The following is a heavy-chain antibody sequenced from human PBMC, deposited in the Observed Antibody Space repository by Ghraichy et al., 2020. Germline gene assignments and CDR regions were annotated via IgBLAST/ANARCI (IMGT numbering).Heavy chain of an antibody. J-gene: IGHJ5*02. CDR2: VNHDGSEK. D-gene: IGHD2-15*01. CDR1: GLIISDYW. CDR3: ARIGYCSGVTCQGRDWFDP. V-gene: IGHV3-7*01. Sequence: LSLTCAASGLIISDYWMTWVRQVPGKGLECVASVNHDGSEKRYVDSVKGRFTISRDNVQKSLYLQMNSLTVEDTAVYYCARIGYCSGVTCQGRDWFDPWGQGTLVTVSS.